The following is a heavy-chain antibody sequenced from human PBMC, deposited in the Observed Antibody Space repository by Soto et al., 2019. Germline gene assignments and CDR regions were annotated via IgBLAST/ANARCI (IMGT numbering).Heavy chain of an antibody. Sequence: SVKVSCKASGGTFSSYAISWVRQAPGQGLEWMGGIIPIFGTANYAQKFQGRVTITADESTSTAYMELSSLRSEDTAVYYCARDNGGFDDAFDIWGQGTMVTVSS. J-gene: IGHJ3*02. CDR2: IIPIFGTA. D-gene: IGHD5-12*01. V-gene: IGHV1-69*13. CDR3: ARDNGGFDDAFDI. CDR1: GGTFSSYA.